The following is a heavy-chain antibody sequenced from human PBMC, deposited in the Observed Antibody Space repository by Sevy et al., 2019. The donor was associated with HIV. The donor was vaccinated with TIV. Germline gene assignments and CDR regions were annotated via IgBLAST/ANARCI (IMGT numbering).Heavy chain of an antibody. J-gene: IGHJ6*02. V-gene: IGHV3-74*01. D-gene: IGHD2-2*01. CDR3: VRQRGDTVVLPDVLPDYGMDV. CDR2: INGDGSST. CDR1: GLTFSSYW. Sequence: GGSLRLSCAASGLTFSSYWMHWVRQAPGKGLVWVSRINGDGSSTSYADSVKGRFTISRDNAKNTLYLQMNSLRAEDTAVYYCVRQRGDTVVLPDVLPDYGMDVWGQGTTVTLSS.